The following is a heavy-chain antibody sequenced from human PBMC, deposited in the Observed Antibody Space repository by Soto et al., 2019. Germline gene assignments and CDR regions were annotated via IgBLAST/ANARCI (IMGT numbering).Heavy chain of an antibody. CDR3: ARDRIISMPAKYDFWSGYHYYFDY. Sequence: GASVKVSCKASGYTFTSYYMHWVRQAPGQGLEWMGIINPSGGSTSYAQKFQGRVTMTRDTSTSTVYMELSSLRSEDTAVYYCARDRIISMPAKYDFWSGYHYYFDYWGQGTLVTVSS. D-gene: IGHD3-3*01. V-gene: IGHV1-46*01. CDR1: GYTFTSYY. CDR2: INPSGGST. J-gene: IGHJ4*02.